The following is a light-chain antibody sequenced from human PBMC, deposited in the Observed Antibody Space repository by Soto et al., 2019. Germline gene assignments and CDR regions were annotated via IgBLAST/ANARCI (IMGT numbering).Light chain of an antibody. V-gene: IGKV1-27*01. CDR1: QGISNY. CDR2: AAS. CDR3: QKYNSAQYT. J-gene: IGKJ2*01. Sequence: DIQMTQSPSSLSASVGDRVTITCRASQGISNYLAWHQQKPGKVPKLLIYAASTLQLGVPSRFSGSGSGTDFALTISSLQPEDVATYYCQKYNSAQYTFGQGTKLEIK.